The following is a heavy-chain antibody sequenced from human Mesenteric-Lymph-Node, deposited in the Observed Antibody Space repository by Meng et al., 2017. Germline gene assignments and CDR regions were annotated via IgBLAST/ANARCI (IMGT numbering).Heavy chain of an antibody. CDR1: GFTFSSYA. V-gene: IGHV3-23*01. CDR2: ISGSGGST. J-gene: IGHJ4*02. CDR3: AREERSYYDY. Sequence: GESLKISCAASGFTFSSYAMSWVRQAPGKGLEWVSAISGSGGSTYYADSVKGRFTISRDNSKNTLYLQMNSLRAEDTAVYYCAREERSYYDYWGQGTLVTVSS.